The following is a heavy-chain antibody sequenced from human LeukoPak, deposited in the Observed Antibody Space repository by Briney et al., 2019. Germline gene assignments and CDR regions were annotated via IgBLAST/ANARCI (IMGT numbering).Heavy chain of an antibody. Sequence: GASVKVSCKASGGTFSSYAISWVRQAPGQGLEWMGGIIPIFGTANYAQKFQGRVTITADESTSTAYMELSSLRSEDTAVYYCASVLRYFDWLGLTWGQGTLVTVSS. V-gene: IGHV1-69*13. J-gene: IGHJ5*02. CDR3: ASVLRYFDWLGLT. D-gene: IGHD3-9*01. CDR1: GGTFSSYA. CDR2: IIPIFGTA.